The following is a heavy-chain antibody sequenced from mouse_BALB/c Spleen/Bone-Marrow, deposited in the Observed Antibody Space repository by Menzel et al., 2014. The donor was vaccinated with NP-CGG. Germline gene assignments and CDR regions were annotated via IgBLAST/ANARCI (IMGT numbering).Heavy chain of an antibody. D-gene: IGHD2-3*01. Sequence: DVQLQESGPELVKPGASVKISCRASGYTFTDYNMHWVKQSHGESLEWIGYIYPYNGNTAYNQRFKNKATLTVDNSSSTAHMELRSLTSEDSAVYYCARFGDDYWGFAHWGQGTLVTVSA. J-gene: IGHJ3*01. CDR2: IYPYNGNT. CDR1: GYTFTDYN. CDR3: ARFGDDYWGFAH. V-gene: IGHV1S29*02.